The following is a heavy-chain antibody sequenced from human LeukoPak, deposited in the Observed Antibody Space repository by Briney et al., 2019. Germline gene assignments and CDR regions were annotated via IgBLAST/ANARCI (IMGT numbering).Heavy chain of an antibody. V-gene: IGHV1-2*02. CDR2: TNPNSGGT. Sequence: GASVKVSCKASGYSFTGYYMHWVRQAPGQGVEWMGWTNPNSGGTNYAQKFQGRVTMTRDTSISTDYMELSGLRSDDTAVYYCARGLYYGGNQRAHDAFDIWGQGTLVTVSS. J-gene: IGHJ3*02. CDR3: ARGLYYGGNQRAHDAFDI. D-gene: IGHD4-23*01. CDR1: GYSFTGYY.